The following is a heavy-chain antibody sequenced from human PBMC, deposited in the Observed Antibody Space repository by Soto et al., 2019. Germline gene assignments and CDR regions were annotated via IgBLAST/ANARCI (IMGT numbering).Heavy chain of an antibody. CDR3: ARGSPLDSNYPAHFDY. J-gene: IGHJ4*02. V-gene: IGHV4-34*01. Sequence: SETLSLTCAVYGGSFSGYYWSWIRQPPGKGLEWIGEINHSGSTNYNPSLKSRVTISVDTSKNQFSLKLSSVTAADTAVYYCARGSPLDSNYPAHFDYWGQGTLVTVSS. CDR1: GGSFSGYY. D-gene: IGHD4-4*01. CDR2: INHSGST.